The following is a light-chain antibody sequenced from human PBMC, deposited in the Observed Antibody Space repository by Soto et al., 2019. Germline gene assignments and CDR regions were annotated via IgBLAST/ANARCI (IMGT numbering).Light chain of an antibody. J-gene: IGKJ1*01. CDR3: QQYDNSLWT. Sequence: EIVLTQSPGTLSLSPGERATLSCRASQSVSSSYLAWYQQKPGQAPRLLIYSISSRATGIPDRFSGSGSGTDFTLTISRLEPEDFAVYYCQQYDNSLWTFGQGTKVDIK. CDR2: SIS. CDR1: QSVSSSY. V-gene: IGKV3-20*01.